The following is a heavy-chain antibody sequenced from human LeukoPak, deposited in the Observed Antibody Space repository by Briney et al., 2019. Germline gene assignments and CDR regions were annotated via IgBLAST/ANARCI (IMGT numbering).Heavy chain of an antibody. Sequence: PGGSLRLSCAASGFTFSSYSMNWVRQAPGKGLEWVSSISSSSSYIYYADSVKGRFTISRDNAKNSLYLQMNSLRAEDTAVYYCARITPIGDAFDIWGQGTMVTVSS. D-gene: IGHD2-15*01. CDR1: GFTFSSYS. V-gene: IGHV3-21*04. J-gene: IGHJ3*02. CDR3: ARITPIGDAFDI. CDR2: ISSSSSYI.